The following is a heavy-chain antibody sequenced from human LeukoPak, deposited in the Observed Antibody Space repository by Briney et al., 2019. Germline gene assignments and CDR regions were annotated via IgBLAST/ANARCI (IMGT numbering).Heavy chain of an antibody. CDR1: GFTFDNYA. CDR3: AKDIMIVVAHPSFEY. CDR2: ISWNSGSI. V-gene: IGHV3-9*01. J-gene: IGHJ4*02. D-gene: IGHD3-22*01. Sequence: GRSLRLSCAVSGFTFDNYAMHWVRQAPGKGLEWVSGISWNSGSIGYADSVKGRFTISRDNAKNSLYLQMNSLRAEDTALYYCAKDIMIVVAHPSFEYWGQGTLVTVSS.